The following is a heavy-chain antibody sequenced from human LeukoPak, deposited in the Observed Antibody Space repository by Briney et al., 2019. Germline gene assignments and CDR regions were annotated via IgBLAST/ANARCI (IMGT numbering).Heavy chain of an antibody. CDR2: TGGSGGST. J-gene: IGHJ4*02. V-gene: IGHV3-23*01. D-gene: IGHD3-10*01. CDR3: AKAKVAIDYSNSGSPHCYFDY. CDR1: GFTYSSYA. Sequence: GGSLRLSCAASGFTYSSYAMTWVRQGRGTGLEGVASTGGSGGSTFYAASVKGRFTISRDNSRNTLSLQMNSLRAEDTAVYYCAKAKVAIDYSNSGSPHCYFDYWGQGTLVTVSS.